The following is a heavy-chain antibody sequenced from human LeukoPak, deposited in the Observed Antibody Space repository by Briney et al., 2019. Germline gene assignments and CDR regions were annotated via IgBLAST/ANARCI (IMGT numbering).Heavy chain of an antibody. CDR1: GYTFTSYG. D-gene: IGHD3-9*01. CDR3: ARDREDILTGYPDRDFDY. V-gene: IGHV1-18*04. Sequence: GASVKVSCKASGYTFTSYGISWVRQAPGQGLEWMGWISAYNGNTNYAQKLQGRVTMITDTSTSTAYMELRSLRSDDTAVYYCARDREDILTGYPDRDFDYWGQGTLVTVSS. CDR2: ISAYNGNT. J-gene: IGHJ4*02.